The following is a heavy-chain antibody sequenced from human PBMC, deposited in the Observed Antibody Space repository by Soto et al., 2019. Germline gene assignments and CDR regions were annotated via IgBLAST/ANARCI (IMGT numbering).Heavy chain of an antibody. CDR3: VRVVAIPGYPDN. J-gene: IGHJ4*02. D-gene: IGHD5-12*01. Sequence: QVQLVQSGAEVRQPASSVKVSCKTSGGTFSSYAISWVRQAPGQGLEWMGGIVPIVDTSTYAQKFQGRVTITADESTRNVYMELSSLRSDDTAVYYCVRVVAIPGYPDNWGQGTLVTVSS. CDR2: IVPIVDTS. CDR1: GGTFSSYA. V-gene: IGHV1-69*12.